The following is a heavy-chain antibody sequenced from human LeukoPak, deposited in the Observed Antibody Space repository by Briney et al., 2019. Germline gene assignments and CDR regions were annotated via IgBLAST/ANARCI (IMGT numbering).Heavy chain of an antibody. CDR2: ISGSGGST. Sequence: PGGSLRLSCAASGFTFSSYGMSWVRQAPGKGLEWVSAISGSGGSTYYADSVKGRFTISRDNSKNTLYLQMNSLRAEDTAVYYCAKANLWGDYFLYYYYYMDVWGKGTTVTISS. V-gene: IGHV3-23*01. CDR3: AKANLWGDYFLYYYYYMDV. D-gene: IGHD2/OR15-2a*01. J-gene: IGHJ6*03. CDR1: GFTFSSYG.